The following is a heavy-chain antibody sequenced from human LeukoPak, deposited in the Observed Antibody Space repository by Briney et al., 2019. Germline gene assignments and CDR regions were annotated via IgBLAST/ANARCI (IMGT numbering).Heavy chain of an antibody. D-gene: IGHD2-2*02. CDR3: ARGIHKTYCTSPSCYINWFAP. CDR1: GFTFSDYF. V-gene: IGHV3-11*06. J-gene: IGHJ5*02. Sequence: TGGSLRLSCAASGFTFSDYFMTWIRQAPGKGLEWVSYISSSSSNTNYADSVKGRFTIPRDNAKNSLSLQMHSLRAEDTAVYYCARGIHKTYCTSPSCYINWFAPWGQGTLLTVSS. CDR2: ISSSSSNT.